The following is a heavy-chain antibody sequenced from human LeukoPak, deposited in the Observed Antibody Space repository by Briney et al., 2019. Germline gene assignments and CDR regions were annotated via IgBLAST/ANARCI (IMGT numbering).Heavy chain of an antibody. CDR2: IYHSGST. V-gene: IGHV4-38-2*02. CDR1: GYSISSGYY. CDR3: AREGDGYNVEHWFDP. D-gene: IGHD5-24*01. J-gene: IGHJ5*02. Sequence: PSETLSLTCTVSGYSISSGYYWGWIRQPPGKGLEWIGSIYHSGSTYYNPSLKSRVTISVDTSKNQFSLKLSSVTAADTAVYYCAREGDGYNVEHWFDPWGQGTLVTVSS.